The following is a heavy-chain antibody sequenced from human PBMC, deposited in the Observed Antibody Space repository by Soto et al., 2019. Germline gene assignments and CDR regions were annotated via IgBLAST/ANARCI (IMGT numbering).Heavy chain of an antibody. Sequence: QVQLVQSGAEVKKPGASVKVSCKASGYTFSTHGISGVRQVPGQGLEWMGWVRGDNGHRNYAQSHQGRVTMTTDTSKIRAYMELRSLRSDDTAVYYCARDLGYCRSGTCYREWFDPWGQGTLVTVSS. CDR2: VRGDNGHR. CDR3: ARDLGYCRSGTCYREWFDP. CDR1: GYTFSTHG. D-gene: IGHD2-15*01. J-gene: IGHJ5*02. V-gene: IGHV1-18*01.